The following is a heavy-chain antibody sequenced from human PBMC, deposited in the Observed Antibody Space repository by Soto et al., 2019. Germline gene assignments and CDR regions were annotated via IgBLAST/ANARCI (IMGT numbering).Heavy chain of an antibody. Sequence: EVQLVESGGGLVQPGGSLRLSCAASGFTFSSYSMNWVRQAPGKGLEWVSYISSSSSTIYYADSVKGRFTSSRDNAKNSLYLQMNSLRAEDTAVYYCARAVATTPNYYYYYYMDVWGKGTTVTVSS. CDR3: ARAVATTPNYYYYYYMDV. CDR1: GFTFSSYS. V-gene: IGHV3-48*01. D-gene: IGHD5-12*01. CDR2: ISSSSSTI. J-gene: IGHJ6*03.